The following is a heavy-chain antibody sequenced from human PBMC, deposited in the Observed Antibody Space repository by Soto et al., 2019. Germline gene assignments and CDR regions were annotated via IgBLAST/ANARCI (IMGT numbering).Heavy chain of an antibody. Sequence: QVQLVQSGAEEKKPGASVKVSCKASGYTFTNYAMHWVRQAPGQRLEWVGWINTGNGSTQYSQKFQGRVTITRDTTPITAYTEVSSLPSEDKAVYYSARPLPSNWADKNYDSWGPGTLVTVSS. CDR3: ARPLPSNWADKNYDS. V-gene: IGHV1-3*04. CDR1: GYTFTNYA. J-gene: IGHJ5*01. D-gene: IGHD7-27*01. CDR2: INTGNGST.